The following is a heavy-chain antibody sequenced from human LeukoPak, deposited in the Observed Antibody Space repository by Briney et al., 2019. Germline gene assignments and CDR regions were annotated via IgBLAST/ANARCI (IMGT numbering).Heavy chain of an antibody. D-gene: IGHD4-17*01. V-gene: IGHV3-23*01. CDR3: VKEAGPYGAFDI. J-gene: IGHJ3*02. CDR1: GFTFAGYA. CDR2: ISGSGGST. Sequence: PGGSLRLSCAASGFTFAGYAMSWVRQAPGKGLEWVSAISGSGGSTYYADSVKGRFTVSRDNSKNIVSLEMSSLRVEDTATYYCVKEAGPYGAFDIWGQGTMVTVSA.